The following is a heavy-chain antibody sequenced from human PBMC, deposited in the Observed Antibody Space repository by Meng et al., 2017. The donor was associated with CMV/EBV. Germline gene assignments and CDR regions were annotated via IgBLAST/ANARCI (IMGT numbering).Heavy chain of an antibody. CDR3: ARAIVPAVSWFDP. CDR2: IDPSDSYT. CDR1: GSSFTSYC. J-gene: IGHJ5*02. Sequence: KCSGSSFTSYCISWVRQMPGKGLEWMGRIDPSDSYTNYSPSLQGHVTISTDKSISTAYLQWSSLKASDTAMYYCARAIVPAVSWFDPWGQGTLVTVSS. V-gene: IGHV5-10-1*01. D-gene: IGHD2-2*01.